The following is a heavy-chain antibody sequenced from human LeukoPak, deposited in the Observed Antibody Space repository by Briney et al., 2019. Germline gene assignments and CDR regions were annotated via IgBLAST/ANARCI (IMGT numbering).Heavy chain of an antibody. CDR3: AKTRYSSSSGYYFDY. Sequence: GGSLRLSCAASGFTFSSYGMHWVRQAPGKGLEWVSAISGSGGSTYYADSVKGRFTISRDNSKNTLYLQMNSLRAEDTAVYYCAKTRYSSSSGYYFDYWGQGTLVTVSS. V-gene: IGHV3-23*01. D-gene: IGHD6-6*01. CDR1: GFTFSSYG. CDR2: ISGSGGST. J-gene: IGHJ4*02.